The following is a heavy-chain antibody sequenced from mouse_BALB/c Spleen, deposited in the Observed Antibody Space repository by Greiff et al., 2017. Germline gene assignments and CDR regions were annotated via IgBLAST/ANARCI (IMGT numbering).Heavy chain of an antibody. D-gene: IGHD2-13*01. J-gene: IGHJ2*01. CDR2: ISSGGGNT. Sequence: EVQVVESGGGLVKPGGSLKLSCAASGFTFSSYTMSWVRQTPEKRLEWVATISSGGGNTYYPDSVKGRFTISRDNAKNNLYLQMSSLRSEDTALYYCARYEVRYYFDYWGQGTTLTVSS. CDR1: GFTFSSYT. V-gene: IGHV5-9*03. CDR3: ARYEVRYYFDY.